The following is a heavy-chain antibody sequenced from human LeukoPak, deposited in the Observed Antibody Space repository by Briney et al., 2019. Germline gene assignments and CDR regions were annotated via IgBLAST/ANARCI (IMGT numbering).Heavy chain of an antibody. CDR3: ARAPVYCSSTSCPPGVVWFDP. CDR2: IYTSGST. J-gene: IGHJ5*02. D-gene: IGHD2-2*01. V-gene: IGHV4-4*07. CDR1: GGSMSSNY. Sequence: SETLSLTCTVSGGSMSSNYWNWIRQFAGKGLEWIGRIYTSGSTNYNPSLKSRVTISVDKSKNQFSLKLSSVTAADTAVYYCARAPVYCSSTSCPPGVVWFDPWGQGTLVTVSS.